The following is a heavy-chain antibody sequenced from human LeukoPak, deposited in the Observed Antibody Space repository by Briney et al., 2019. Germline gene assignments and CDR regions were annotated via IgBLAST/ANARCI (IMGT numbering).Heavy chain of an antibody. D-gene: IGHD4-17*01. CDR2: IHTSENT. V-gene: IGHV4-4*07. CDR1: GGYIGSYY. Sequence: PSETLPLPCTVSGGYIGSYYWSWIRQSAGKGLEWIGRIHTSENTDYNPSLKSRVTMSVDMSTSQFSLRLTSVTAADTAVYYCAREGDYGDYPKSFYYMDVWGKGTTVTVSS. J-gene: IGHJ6*03. CDR3: AREGDYGDYPKSFYYMDV.